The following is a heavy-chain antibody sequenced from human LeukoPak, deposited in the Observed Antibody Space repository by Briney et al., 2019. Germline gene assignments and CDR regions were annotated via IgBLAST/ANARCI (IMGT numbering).Heavy chain of an antibody. CDR1: GFTFSSYA. V-gene: IGHV3-23*01. CDR2: ISGSGGST. D-gene: IGHD6-6*01. CDR3: AKNLETTRPGKYCFDY. J-gene: IGHJ4*02. Sequence: GGSLRLSCAASGFTFSSYAMTWVRQAPGRGLEWVSAISGSGGSTYYADSVKGRFIISRDSSKNTLYLQMNNLRGEDTAVYYCAKNLETTRPGKYCFDYWGQGTLVTVSS.